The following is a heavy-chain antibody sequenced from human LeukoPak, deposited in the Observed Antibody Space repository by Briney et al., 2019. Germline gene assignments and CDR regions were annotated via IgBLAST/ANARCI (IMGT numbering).Heavy chain of an antibody. CDR2: IVLASGNT. Sequence: SVKVSCKASGFTFTNSAMQWVRQARGQRLKWVGWIVLASGNTKYAQKFQERVAITRDMSTRTAYMELSSLRPEDTAVYYCAAAPIEMQQRGFDYWGQGTLVTVSS. J-gene: IGHJ4*02. D-gene: IGHD5-24*01. CDR1: GFTFTNSA. V-gene: IGHV1-58*02. CDR3: AAAPIEMQQRGFDY.